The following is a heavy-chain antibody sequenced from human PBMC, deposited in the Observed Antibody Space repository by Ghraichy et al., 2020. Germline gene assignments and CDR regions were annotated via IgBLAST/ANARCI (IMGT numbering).Heavy chain of an antibody. CDR3: SRDTQGRRIYSVDY. Sequence: GSLRLSCAASGFTFTNSWMSWVRQAPGKGLEWVAHTKPDESEKYYVASVKGRFTIFRDNARNSVYLQMNSLRAEDTGVYYCSRDTQGRRIYSVDYWGQGTLVTVSS. J-gene: IGHJ4*02. D-gene: IGHD1-26*01. V-gene: IGHV3-7*04. CDR2: TKPDESEK. CDR1: GFTFTNSW.